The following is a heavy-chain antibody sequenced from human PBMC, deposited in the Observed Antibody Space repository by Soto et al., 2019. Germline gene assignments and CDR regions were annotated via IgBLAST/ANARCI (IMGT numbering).Heavy chain of an antibody. J-gene: IGHJ3*02. D-gene: IGHD1-1*01. CDR2: ISAYNGNT. CDR3: ARDPISEVQQARDPAFDI. CDR1: GYTFTSYG. Sequence: VASVKVSCKASGYTFTSYGISWVRQAPGQGLEWMGWISAYNGNTNYAQKLQGRVTMTTDTSTSTAYMELRSLRSDDTAAYYCARDPISEVQQARDPAFDIWGQGTMVTVSS. V-gene: IGHV1-18*04.